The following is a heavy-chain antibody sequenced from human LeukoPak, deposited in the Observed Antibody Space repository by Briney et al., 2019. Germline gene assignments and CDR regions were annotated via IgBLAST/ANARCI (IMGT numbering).Heavy chain of an antibody. V-gene: IGHV4-39*06. J-gene: IGHJ6*03. CDR1: GGSISSSSYY. Sequence: PSETLSLTCTVSGGSISSSSYYWGWIRQPPGKGLEWIGSIYYSGSTYYNPSLKSRVTISVDTSKNQFPLKLSSVTAADTAVYYCARDYYDSSGYPYYYYYMDVWGKGTTVTISS. CDR2: IYYSGST. CDR3: ARDYYDSSGYPYYYYYMDV. D-gene: IGHD3-22*01.